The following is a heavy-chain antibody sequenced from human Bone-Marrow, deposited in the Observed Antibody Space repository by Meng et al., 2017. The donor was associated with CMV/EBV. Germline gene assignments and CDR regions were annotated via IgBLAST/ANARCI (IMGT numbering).Heavy chain of an antibody. CDR1: GGSISSYY. J-gene: IGHJ6*02. CDR3: ARTYCSSTSCYYYYGMDV. Sequence: SETLSLTCTVSGGSISSYYWSWIRQPPGKGLEWIGYIYYSGSTNYNPSLKSRVTISVDTSKNQFSLKLSSVSAADTAVYYCARTYCSSTSCYYYYGMDVWGQGTTVTVSS. D-gene: IGHD2-2*01. CDR2: IYYSGST. V-gene: IGHV4-59*01.